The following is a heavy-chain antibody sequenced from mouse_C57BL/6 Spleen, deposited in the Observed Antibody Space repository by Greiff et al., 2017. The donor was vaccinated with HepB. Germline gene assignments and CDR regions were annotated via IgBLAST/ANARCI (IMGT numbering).Heavy chain of an antibody. CDR1: GYTFTSYW. CDR3: ARTNGDSNWYFDV. V-gene: IGHV1-50*01. CDR2: IDPSDSYT. D-gene: IGHD4-1*01. J-gene: IGHJ1*03. Sequence: QVQLQQPGAELVKPGASVKLSCKASGYTFTSYWMQWVKQRPGQGLEWIGEIDPSDSYTNYNQKFKGKATLTVDTSSSTAYMQLSSLTSEDSAVYYCARTNGDSNWYFDVWGTGTTVTVSS.